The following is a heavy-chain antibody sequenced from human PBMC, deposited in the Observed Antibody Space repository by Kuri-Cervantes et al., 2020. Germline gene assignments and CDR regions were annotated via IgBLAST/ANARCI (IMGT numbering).Heavy chain of an antibody. CDR1: GYTFTGYY. CDR2: TNPNSGGT. J-gene: IGHJ4*02. V-gene: IGHV1-2*04. CDR3: ARDSPYVSSSWVDY. Sequence: GGSLRLSCKASGYTFTGYYMHWVRQAPGQGLEWMGWTNPNSGGTNYAQKFQGWVTMTRDTSISTAYMELRSLRSDDTAVYYCARDSPYVSSSWVDYWGQGTLVTVSS. D-gene: IGHD6-13*01.